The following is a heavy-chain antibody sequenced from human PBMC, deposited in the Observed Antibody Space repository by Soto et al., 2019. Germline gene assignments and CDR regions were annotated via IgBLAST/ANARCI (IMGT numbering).Heavy chain of an antibody. CDR3: AHALGGYLDY. V-gene: IGHV3-23*01. CDR1: GFTFSSYA. J-gene: IGHJ4*02. Sequence: PVGSLRLSCAASGFTFSSYAMSWVRQAPGKGLEWVSAISGSGGSTYYADSVKGRFTISRDNSKNTLYLQMNSLRAEDTAVYYCAHALGGYLDYWGQGTLVTVSS. CDR2: ISGSGGST. D-gene: IGHD3-22*01.